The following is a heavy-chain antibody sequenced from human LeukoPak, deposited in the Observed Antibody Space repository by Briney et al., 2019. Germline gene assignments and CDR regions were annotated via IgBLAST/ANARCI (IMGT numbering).Heavy chain of an antibody. D-gene: IGHD3-3*01. CDR1: GGSFSGYY. CDR3: ARRVYRYYVFWSGKGYFDY. CDR2: INHSGST. J-gene: IGHJ4*02. V-gene: IGHV4-34*01. Sequence: SETLSLTCAVYGGSFSGYYWSWIRQPPGKGLEWIGEINHSGSTNYNPSLKSRVTISVDTSKNQFSLKLSSVTAADTAVYYCARRVYRYYVFWSGKGYFDYWGQETLVTVSS.